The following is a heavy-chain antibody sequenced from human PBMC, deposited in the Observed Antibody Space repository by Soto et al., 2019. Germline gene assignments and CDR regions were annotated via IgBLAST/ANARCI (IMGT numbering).Heavy chain of an antibody. J-gene: IGHJ5*02. V-gene: IGHV4-59*12. D-gene: IGHD2-2*03. CDR3: ARDRWMSRANWFDP. CDR2: ISDSGTT. Sequence: KSSETLSLPCTVFGGSIDSYYWSWTRQAPGKGLEWIGHISDSGTTNYNPSLGSRVTISVDTSRKSFSLKLSSVTAADTAVYFCARDRWMSRANWFDPWGPGTLVTVSA. CDR1: GGSIDSYY.